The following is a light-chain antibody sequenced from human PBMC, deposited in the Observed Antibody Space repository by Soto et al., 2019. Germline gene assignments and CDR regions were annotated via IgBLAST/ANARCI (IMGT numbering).Light chain of an antibody. J-gene: IGKJ1*01. CDR1: QSITASY. CDR3: HQYGSSART. CDR2: GTI. V-gene: IGKV3-20*01. Sequence: EVVLTQSPGTLSLSPGDRATLSCRASQSITASYLAWYQQKPGQAPRLVIYGTISRATGIPDRFSGSGSGTDFTLTISRLEPEDFAVYYCHQYGSSARTFGPATKVDIK.